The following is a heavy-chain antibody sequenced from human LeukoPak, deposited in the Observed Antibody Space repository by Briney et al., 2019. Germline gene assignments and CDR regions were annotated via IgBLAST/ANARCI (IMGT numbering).Heavy chain of an antibody. CDR3: ATESATSAWLFDS. V-gene: IGHV3-64*01. J-gene: IGHJ4*02. CDR2: ISSNGSST. D-gene: IGHD6-19*01. Sequence: GGSLRLSCAASGFTISRYAMHWVRQAPGKGLECVSAISSNGSSTYYANSVKGRFTISRDNSKNTLYLQMDSERAADMAVYYCATESATSAWLFDSWGQGTLVTVSS. CDR1: GFTISRYA.